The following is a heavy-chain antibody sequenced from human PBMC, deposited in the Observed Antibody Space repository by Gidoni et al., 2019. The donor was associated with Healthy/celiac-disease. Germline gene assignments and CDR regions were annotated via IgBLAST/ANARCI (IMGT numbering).Heavy chain of an antibody. CDR3: AHGGSYPPTNDAFDI. CDR1: GFSLSTSGVG. Sequence: QITLKESGPTLVKPTQTLTLTCTFSGFSLSTSGVGVGWIRQPPGKALEWLALIYWDDDKRYSPSLKSRLTITKDTSKNQVVLTMTNMDPVDTATYYCAHGGSYPPTNDAFDIWGQGTMVTVSS. V-gene: IGHV2-5*02. D-gene: IGHD1-26*01. J-gene: IGHJ3*02. CDR2: IYWDDDK.